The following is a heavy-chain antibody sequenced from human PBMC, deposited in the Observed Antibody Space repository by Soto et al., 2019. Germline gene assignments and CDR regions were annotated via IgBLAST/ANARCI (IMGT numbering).Heavy chain of an antibody. J-gene: IGHJ4*02. CDR2: IYYSGST. CDR1: GGSISSYY. V-gene: IGHV4-59*01. CDR3: ARDTHSSAWKNHFAF. Sequence: SETLSLTCSGSGGSISSYYWSWFRQPPGKGLEWIGYIYYSGSTNYNPSLKSRVTISVDTSKNQFSLKLSSVTAADTAVYYCARDTHSSAWKNHFAFWGLGTLRTVS. D-gene: IGHD6-19*01.